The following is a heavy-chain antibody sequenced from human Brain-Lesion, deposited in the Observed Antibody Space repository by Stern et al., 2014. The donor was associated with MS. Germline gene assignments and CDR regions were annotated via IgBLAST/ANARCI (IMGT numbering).Heavy chain of an antibody. D-gene: IGHD3-10*01. Sequence: VQLVESGGGLVQPGGSLRLSCAASGFTFSNYWMHWVRQAPGKGLVWVSRVNNDGRRTSYADSVKGRFTMSRDNDKNTLYLQMNSLRVEDTAIYYCARGERWFDSWGQGTLVTVSS. CDR2: VNNDGRRT. CDR3: ARGERWFDS. V-gene: IGHV3-74*02. CDR1: GFTFSNYW. J-gene: IGHJ5*01.